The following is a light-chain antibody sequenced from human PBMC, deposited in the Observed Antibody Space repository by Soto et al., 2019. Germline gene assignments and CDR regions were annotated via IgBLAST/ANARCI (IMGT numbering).Light chain of an antibody. CDR3: QQYGSSPPIT. Sequence: EIVLTQSPGTLSLSPGERATLSCRASQSVSSSYLAWYQQKPGQAPRLLIYGASSRATGIPDRFSGCGSGTDFTLTISRLEPEDFAVYYCQQYGSSPPITFGPGTKVDIK. CDR2: GAS. V-gene: IGKV3-20*01. CDR1: QSVSSSY. J-gene: IGKJ3*01.